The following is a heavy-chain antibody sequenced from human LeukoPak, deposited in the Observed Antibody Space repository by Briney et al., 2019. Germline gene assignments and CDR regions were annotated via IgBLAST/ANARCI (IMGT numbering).Heavy chain of an antibody. CDR2: ISGSGGST. CDR1: GFTFSSYA. Sequence: PGGSLRLSCAASGFTFSSYAMSWVRQAPGKGLEWVSAISGSGGSTYYADSVKGRFTNSRDNSKNTLYLQMNSLRAEDTAVYYCALDREYQLPRDDYWGQGTLVTVSS. V-gene: IGHV3-23*01. CDR3: ALDREYQLPRDDY. J-gene: IGHJ4*02. D-gene: IGHD2-2*01.